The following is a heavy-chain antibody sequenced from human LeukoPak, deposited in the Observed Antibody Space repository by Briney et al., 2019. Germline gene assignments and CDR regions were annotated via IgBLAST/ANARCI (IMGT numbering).Heavy chain of an antibody. CDR2: IYYSGST. Sequence: PSETLSLTCTVSGGSISSSSYYWGWIRQPPGKGLEWIGSIYYSGSTYYNPSLKSRVTISVDTSKNQFSLKLSSVTAADTAVYYCARHPYSSGWYSYVYHFDYWGQGTLVTVSS. D-gene: IGHD6-19*01. CDR3: ARHPYSSGWYSYVYHFDY. CDR1: GGSISSSSYY. J-gene: IGHJ4*02. V-gene: IGHV4-39*01.